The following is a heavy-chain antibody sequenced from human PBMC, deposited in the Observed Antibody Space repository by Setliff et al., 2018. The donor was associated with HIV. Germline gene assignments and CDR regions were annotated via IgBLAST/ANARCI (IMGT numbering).Heavy chain of an antibody. V-gene: IGHV4-30-4*08. CDR1: GDSIISGDYY. Sequence: SETLSLTCTVSGDSIISGDYYWSWIRQSPGKGLEWIGHIHYKGNIDYNPSLWGRGTISIDTSKNQFSLKLSSVTAADTAVYYCARQNSGYAPGPFDYWGQGILVTVSS. D-gene: IGHD5-12*01. CDR3: ARQNSGYAPGPFDY. J-gene: IGHJ4*02. CDR2: IHYKGNI.